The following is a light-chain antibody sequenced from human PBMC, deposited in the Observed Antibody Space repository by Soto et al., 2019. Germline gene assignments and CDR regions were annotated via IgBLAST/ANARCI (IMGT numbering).Light chain of an antibody. CDR2: WAS. CDR3: QQYHSAPLT. Sequence: EIVMTQSPDFLAVSLGERATINCKTSQSVLYTPDNRNYFAWYQQKPGQPSKMLINWASTRASGVPDRFSGSGSGTDFTLTISSLQGEDVAVYYCQQYHSAPLTFGGGTKVEAK. J-gene: IGKJ4*01. CDR1: QSVLYTPDNRNY. V-gene: IGKV4-1*01.